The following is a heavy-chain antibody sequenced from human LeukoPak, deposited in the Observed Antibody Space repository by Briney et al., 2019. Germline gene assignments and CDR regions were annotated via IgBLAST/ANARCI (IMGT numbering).Heavy chain of an antibody. CDR3: DCSSATCYAAGDY. Sequence: GGSLRLSCAASGFTFSSYEMNWVRQAPGKGLEWVAFIGADGSDKYYADSVKGRFTISRDNSKNTLYLQMNSLRAEDTAIYYCDCSSATCYAAGDYWGQGTLVTVSS. V-gene: IGHV3-30*02. J-gene: IGHJ4*02. CDR1: GFTFSSYE. D-gene: IGHD2-2*01. CDR2: IGADGSDK.